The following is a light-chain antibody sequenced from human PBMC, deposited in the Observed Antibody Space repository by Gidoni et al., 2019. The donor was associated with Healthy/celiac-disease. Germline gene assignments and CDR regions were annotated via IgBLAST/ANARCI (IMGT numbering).Light chain of an antibody. Sequence: DIQMTQSPSSLSASVGDRVTITCRASQGIDNYLAWYRQKPGKVPKLLIYAASTLQSGVPSRFSGRGAGTDFTLTISSLQPEDVATYYCQKYNSAPFTFGQGTRLEIK. V-gene: IGKV1-27*01. CDR3: QKYNSAPFT. CDR2: AAS. J-gene: IGKJ5*01. CDR1: QGIDNY.